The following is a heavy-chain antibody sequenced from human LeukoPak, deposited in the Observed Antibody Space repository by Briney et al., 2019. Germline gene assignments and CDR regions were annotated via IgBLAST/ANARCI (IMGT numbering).Heavy chain of an antibody. V-gene: IGHV4-34*01. J-gene: IGHJ3*01. Sequence: KPSDTLSLTCAVNGGPFSGYYWSWIRQSPEQGLVWSGETNCSGGTFYNPSFKSRGTMTTEKTRDGFLLVLTSVTAADTTVFYFARVMVIEANVEVVLAPPDAFDVWGQGTVVTVSS. CDR1: GGPFSGYY. CDR3: ARVMVIEANVEVVLAPPDAFDV. CDR2: TNCSGGT. D-gene: IGHD2-15*01.